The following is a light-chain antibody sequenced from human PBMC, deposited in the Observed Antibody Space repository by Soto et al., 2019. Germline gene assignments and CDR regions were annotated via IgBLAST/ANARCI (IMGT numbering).Light chain of an antibody. CDR3: QQYNNWPTWT. V-gene: IGKV3-15*01. Sequence: EIVMTQSPATLSVSPGERATLSCRASQSVSSNLAWYQQKPGQGPRLLIYGASTRATGIPARFSGSGSGTEFTVTISSLQSEDFAVYYCQQYNNWPTWTFGQGTKVAIK. CDR2: GAS. CDR1: QSVSSN. J-gene: IGKJ1*01.